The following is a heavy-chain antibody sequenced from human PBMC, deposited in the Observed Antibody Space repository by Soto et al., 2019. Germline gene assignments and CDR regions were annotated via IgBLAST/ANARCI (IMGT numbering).Heavy chain of an antibody. Sequence: EVQLVESGGGLVQPGRSLRLSCAASGFTFDDYAMHWVRQAPGKGLEWVSGISWNNGIIGYADSVKGRFTISRDNAKNSPYLQMSSLRAEDTALYYCAKDDGGLGYCSTTTCYQVFDYWGQGTLVTVSS. V-gene: IGHV3-9*01. CDR1: GFTFDDYA. CDR2: ISWNNGII. D-gene: IGHD2-2*01. J-gene: IGHJ4*02. CDR3: AKDDGGLGYCSTTTCYQVFDY.